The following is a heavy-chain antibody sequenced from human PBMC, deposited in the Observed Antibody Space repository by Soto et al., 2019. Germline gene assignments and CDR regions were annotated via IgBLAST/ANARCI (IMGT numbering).Heavy chain of an antibody. Sequence: EVQLVESGGGLVQPGGSLRLSCAASGFTFSTYSINWVRQAPGKGLEWVSYISSSSSTIYYAASVKGRFTISRDNAKNAVYLRMNSLRAEDTAVYYCARDIYGSGSYAEYFQNWGQGTLVTVSS. CDR3: ARDIYGSGSYAEYFQN. CDR2: ISSSSSTI. V-gene: IGHV3-48*01. CDR1: GFTFSTYS. D-gene: IGHD3-10*01. J-gene: IGHJ1*01.